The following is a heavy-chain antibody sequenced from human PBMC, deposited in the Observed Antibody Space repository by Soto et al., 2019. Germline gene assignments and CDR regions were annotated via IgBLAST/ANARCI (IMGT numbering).Heavy chain of an antibody. CDR3: AKEMVRFIGVVPAATGSFDF. CDR2: LSGSGGAT. CDR1: GFTFNNSG. V-gene: IGHV3-23*01. D-gene: IGHD2-2*01. Sequence: EVQLLESGGGVVQPGGSLRLSCAASGFTFNNSGMRRVRLAPGQGLEWVSGLSGSGGATYYADSVKGRFTMTRDKSKETGFVEMNSLRGEDAAIDYWAKEMVRFIGVVPAATGSFDFWGRGTLVTGSS. J-gene: IGHJ4*02.